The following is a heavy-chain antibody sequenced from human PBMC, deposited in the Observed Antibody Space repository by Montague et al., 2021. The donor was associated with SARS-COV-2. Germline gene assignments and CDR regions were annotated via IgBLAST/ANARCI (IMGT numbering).Heavy chain of an antibody. CDR1: GGSISNNY. J-gene: IGHJ4*02. D-gene: IGHD6-13*01. Sequence: SETLSLTCTVSGGSISNNYWSWIRQPAGQGRDWIGRVSASMTIHLNPSRRSRITMSEDTSKNQFSLTRSSVTAAATAVYFCARDWDSVPATGTNWGQGTLVTVSS. V-gene: IGHV4-4*07. CDR3: ARDWDSVPATGTN. CDR2: VSASMTI.